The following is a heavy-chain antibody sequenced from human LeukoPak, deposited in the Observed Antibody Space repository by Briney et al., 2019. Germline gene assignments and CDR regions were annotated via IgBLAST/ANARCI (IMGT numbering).Heavy chain of an antibody. V-gene: IGHV4-59*01. D-gene: IGHD1-26*01. CDR1: GGSISSYY. CDR2: IYYSGST. Sequence: SETLSLTCTVSGGSISSYYWSWIRQPPGKGLEWIGYIYYSGSTNYNPSLKSRVTISVDTSKNQFSLRLSSVTAADTAVYYCARDLGGSYAFDIWGQGTMVTVSS. J-gene: IGHJ3*02. CDR3: ARDLGGSYAFDI.